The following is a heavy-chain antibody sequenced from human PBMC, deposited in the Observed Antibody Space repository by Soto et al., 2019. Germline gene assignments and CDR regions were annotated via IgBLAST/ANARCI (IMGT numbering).Heavy chain of an antibody. CDR1: GFTFGSYG. D-gene: IGHD1-26*01. CDR3: AKAKGRSNFYYSGLDV. J-gene: IGHJ6*02. V-gene: IGHV3-23*01. Sequence: GGSLRLSCAASGFTFGSYGMTWVRQTPGKGLECVSGITAATGTTYYADSVKGRFTISRDLSTNTLFLQMNSLRAADSAVYYCAKAKGRSNFYYSGLDVWGQGTTVTVSS. CDR2: ITAATGTT.